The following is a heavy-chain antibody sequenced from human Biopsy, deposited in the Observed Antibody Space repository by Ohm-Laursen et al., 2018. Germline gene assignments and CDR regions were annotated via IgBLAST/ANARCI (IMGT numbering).Heavy chain of an antibody. V-gene: IGHV1-2*02. CDR2: ITPISGNA. Sequence: ATVKISCNASGYTFAGYYLHWVRQAPGHGLEWMGWITPISGNANYAQSFQGRLTVTRDTSISTAYMELTSLTFDDTAIYYCARVPAYPSIDGYYGLDLWGQGTTVIVSS. CDR1: GYTFAGYY. J-gene: IGHJ6*02. D-gene: IGHD3-9*01. CDR3: ARVPAYPSIDGYYGLDL.